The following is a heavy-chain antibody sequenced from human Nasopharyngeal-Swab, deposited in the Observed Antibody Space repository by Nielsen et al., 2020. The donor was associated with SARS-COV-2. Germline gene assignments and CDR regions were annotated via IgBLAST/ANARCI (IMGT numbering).Heavy chain of an antibody. J-gene: IGHJ5*02. CDR2: IYYSRST. CDR3: ARDRARGLGGWFDP. D-gene: IGHD3-16*01. V-gene: IGHV4-39*07. CDR1: AGSISSSSYY. Sequence: LTLSCTVSAGSISSSSYYWGWIRQPPGKGLEWIGSIYYSRSTYYNPPLKSRVTISVDTSKNQFSLKLSSVTAADTAVYYCARDRARGLGGWFDPWGQGTLVTVSS.